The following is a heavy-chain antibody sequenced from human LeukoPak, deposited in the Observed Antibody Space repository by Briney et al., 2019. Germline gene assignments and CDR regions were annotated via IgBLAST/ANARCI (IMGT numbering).Heavy chain of an antibody. J-gene: IGHJ4*02. V-gene: IGHV4-39*01. Sequence: PSETLSLTCTVSGVSISSSKSYWGWIRQPPGKGLEWIGSIYYSGNTYYNASLKSQVSISIDTSKNQFSLRLTSVTAADTAVYYCARGYYYGSGSYQTYFDYWGQGTLVTVSS. CDR2: IYYSGNT. CDR1: GVSISSSKSY. D-gene: IGHD3-10*01. CDR3: ARGYYYGSGSYQTYFDY.